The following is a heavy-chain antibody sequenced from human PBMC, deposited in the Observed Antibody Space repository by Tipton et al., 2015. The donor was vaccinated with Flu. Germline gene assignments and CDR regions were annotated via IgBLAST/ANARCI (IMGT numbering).Heavy chain of an antibody. J-gene: IGHJ5*02. Sequence: QVQLVQSGAEVKKPGSSVKVSCKASGGTFSSYAISWVRQAPGQGLEWMGRIIPILGIANYAQKFQGRVTITADKSTSTAYMELSSLRSEDTAVYYWARGVGCSGGSCSPYNWFDPWGQGTLVTVSS. V-gene: IGHV1-69*04. CDR2: IIPILGIA. CDR3: ARGVGCSGGSCSPYNWFDP. CDR1: GGTFSSYA. D-gene: IGHD2-15*01.